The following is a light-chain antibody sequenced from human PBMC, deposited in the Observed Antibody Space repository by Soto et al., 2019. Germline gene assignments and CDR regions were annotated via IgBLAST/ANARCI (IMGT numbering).Light chain of an antibody. J-gene: IGLJ2*01. Sequence: QSALTQPASVSGSPGQSITISCTGTSSDIGGYNYVSWYQQHPGKAPKLMIYDVSDRTSGVSNRFSGSKSGNTASLTISGLQAEDEADYYCASYASSNTVLFGGGTQLTVL. CDR2: DVS. CDR3: ASYASSNTVL. V-gene: IGLV2-14*03. CDR1: SSDIGGYNY.